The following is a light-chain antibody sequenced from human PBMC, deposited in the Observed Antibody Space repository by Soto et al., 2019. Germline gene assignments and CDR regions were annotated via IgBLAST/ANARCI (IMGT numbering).Light chain of an antibody. V-gene: IGKV1-5*03. Sequence: DIQMTQFPSTLSASVGDRVTITCRASQSISSWLAWYQQKPGKAPKVLIYKASIVESGVPSRFSGSGSGTEFTLTISSLQPDDFATYYCQQYNNDLITFGQGTRLEIK. CDR3: QQYNNDLIT. J-gene: IGKJ5*01. CDR2: KAS. CDR1: QSISSW.